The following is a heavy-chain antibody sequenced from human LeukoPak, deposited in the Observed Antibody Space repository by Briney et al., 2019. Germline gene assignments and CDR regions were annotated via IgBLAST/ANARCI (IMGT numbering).Heavy chain of an antibody. J-gene: IGHJ4*02. V-gene: IGHV1-2*06. D-gene: IGHD2-21*02. CDR2: INPNSGDT. CDR1: GYTFTGYY. Sequence: ASVNVSCKTSGYTFTGYYVHWVRQAPGQGLEWMGRINPNSGDTNYAQKFQGRVTMTRDTSISTAYMELSRLRSDDTAVYYCARDYCGGDCFPDYWGQGTLVTVSS. CDR3: ARDYCGGDCFPDY.